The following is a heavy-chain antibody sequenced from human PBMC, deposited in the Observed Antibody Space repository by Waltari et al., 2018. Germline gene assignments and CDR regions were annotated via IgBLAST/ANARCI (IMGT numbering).Heavy chain of an antibody. CDR3: ARDGVTIFGVVIAEGFYFEY. CDR2: ISPYDGST. D-gene: IGHD3-3*01. Sequence: QVQVVQSGAEVKKPGASVKVSCKTSGYTFTSYGISWVRQAPGQGLEWMGWISPYDGSTNFAQKFQGRLTMTTDTSTSTAYMELRSLRSDDTAVYYCARDGVTIFGVVIAEGFYFEYWGQGSLVAVSS. J-gene: IGHJ4*02. V-gene: IGHV1-18*01. CDR1: GYTFTSYG.